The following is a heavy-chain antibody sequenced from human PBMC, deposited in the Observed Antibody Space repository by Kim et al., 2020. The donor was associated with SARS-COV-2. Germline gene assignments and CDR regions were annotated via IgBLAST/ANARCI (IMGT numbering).Heavy chain of an antibody. V-gene: IGHV3-30*02. CDR3: AKDEFQGGNGSGDAFDI. D-gene: IGHD2-15*01. J-gene: IGHJ3*02. Sequence: VKGRFTISRDNSKNTLYLQMNSQRAEDTADYYCAKDEFQGGNGSGDAFDIWGQGTMVTVSS.